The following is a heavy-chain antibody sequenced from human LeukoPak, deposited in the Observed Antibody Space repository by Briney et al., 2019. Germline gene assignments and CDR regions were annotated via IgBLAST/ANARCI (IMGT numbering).Heavy chain of an antibody. J-gene: IGHJ4*02. CDR3: ASLAVVTGGN. CDR1: GFTFSSYW. CDR2: IKKDGSDK. V-gene: IGHV3-7*02. Sequence: GGSLRLSCAASGFTFSSYWMTWVRQAPGKGLEWVANIKKDGSDKYYVASVKGRFTISRDNAKNSLYLQMNSLSAEDTAVYYCASLAVVTGGNWGQGTLVTISS. D-gene: IGHD2-21*02.